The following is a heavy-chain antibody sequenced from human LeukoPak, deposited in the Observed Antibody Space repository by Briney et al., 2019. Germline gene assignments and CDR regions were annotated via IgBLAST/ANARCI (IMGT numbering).Heavy chain of an antibody. Sequence: GASVKVSCKASGYTFTGYYMHWVRQAPGQGLEWMGWINPNSGGTNYAQKFQGWVTMTRDTSISTAYMELSRLRSDDTAAYYCARSGGSGSYSTAFDIWGQGTMVTVSS. CDR3: ARSGGSGSYSTAFDI. V-gene: IGHV1-2*04. J-gene: IGHJ3*02. D-gene: IGHD1-26*01. CDR1: GYTFTGYY. CDR2: INPNSGGT.